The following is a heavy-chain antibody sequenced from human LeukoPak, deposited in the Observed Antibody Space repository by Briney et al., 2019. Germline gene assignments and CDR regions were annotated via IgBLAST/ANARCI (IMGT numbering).Heavy chain of an antibody. CDR2: ISSSGSTI. Sequence: PGGSLRLSCAASGFTFSDYYMSWIRQAPGKGLEWVSYISSSGSTIYYADSVKGRFTISRDNAENSLYPQVNSLRSEDTAVYYCTRTVGDTSYDYWGQGTLVTVSS. CDR1: GFTFSDYY. CDR3: TRTVGDTSYDY. V-gene: IGHV3-11*04. D-gene: IGHD1-26*01. J-gene: IGHJ4*02.